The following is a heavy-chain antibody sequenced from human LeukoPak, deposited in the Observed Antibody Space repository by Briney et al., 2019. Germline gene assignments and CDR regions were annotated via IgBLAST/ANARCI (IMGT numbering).Heavy chain of an antibody. J-gene: IGHJ3*02. CDR3: ARGGSGGRAFDI. CDR1: GDSVSSNSAA. V-gene: IGHV6-1*01. D-gene: IGHD3-10*01. CDR2: TYYRSKWFN. Sequence: HSQTLPLTCAISGDSVSSNSAAWNWIRQSPSRGLECLGRTYYRSKWFNDYAVSVKSRIIIDPDTSKNQFSLQLNSVTPEDTAVYYCARGGSGGRAFDIWGQRTMVSVSS.